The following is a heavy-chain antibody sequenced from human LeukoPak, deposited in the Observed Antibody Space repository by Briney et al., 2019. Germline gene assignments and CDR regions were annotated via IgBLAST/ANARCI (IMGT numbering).Heavy chain of an antibody. J-gene: IGHJ5*02. CDR1: AFTFSDYY. CDR3: ARSGYVRFLEWLLNWFDP. D-gene: IGHD3-3*01. V-gene: IGHV3-11*01. Sequence: GVSLRLSCAASAFTFSDYYMSWIPQAPGKGLEWVSYISSSGSTIYYADSVKGRFTISRDNAKNSLYLQMNSLRAEDTAVYYCARSGYVRFLEWLLNWFDPWGQGTLVTVSS. CDR2: ISSSGSTI.